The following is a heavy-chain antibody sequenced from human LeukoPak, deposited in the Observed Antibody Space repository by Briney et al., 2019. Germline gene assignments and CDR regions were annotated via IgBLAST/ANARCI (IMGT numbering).Heavy chain of an antibody. CDR1: GGSIYSSSYY. D-gene: IGHD3-3*01. CDR3: ARRPQGGLHFGVVTYYFDY. V-gene: IGHV4-39*01. CDR2: IYYSGST. J-gene: IGHJ4*02. Sequence: SSETLSLTCTVSGGSIYSSSYYWGWIRQPPGKGLEWIASIYYSGSTYYNPSLRSRVTISVDTSKNQFSLKLSSVTAADTAMYYCARRPQGGLHFGVVTYYFDYWGQGTLVTVSS.